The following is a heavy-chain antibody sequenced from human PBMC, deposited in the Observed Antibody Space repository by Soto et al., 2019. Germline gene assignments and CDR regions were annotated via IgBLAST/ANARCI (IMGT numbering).Heavy chain of an antibody. CDR2: INHSGST. J-gene: IGHJ5*02. CDR3: ATLGHYDFWSGFRKGNWFDP. V-gene: IGHV4-34*01. CDR1: GGSFIGYY. Sequence: QVQLQQWGAGLLKPSETVSLTCAVYGGSFIGYYGTWIGQPPGKGLEWIGEINHSGSTNYNPSLKSRVTISADTSKNQFSLRLSSVTAADTAVYYCATLGHYDFWSGFRKGNWFDPWGQGTLVTVSS. D-gene: IGHD3-3*01.